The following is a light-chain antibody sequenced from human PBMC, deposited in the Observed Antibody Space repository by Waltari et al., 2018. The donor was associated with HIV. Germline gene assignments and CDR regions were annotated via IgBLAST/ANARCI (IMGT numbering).Light chain of an antibody. CDR1: SSNVGSDDL. V-gene: IGLV2-23*02. CDR3: CSCPRSGIRYV. CDR2: EVT. J-gene: IGLJ1*01. Sequence: QSALTQPASVSGSPGQSITISCTGTSSNVGSDDLVSWYQQHPGDAPKLIIYEVTKRPSGVSKRVSGSNAGNTASLTISGLQAEDEADYYCCSCPRSGIRYVFGTGTKVTVL.